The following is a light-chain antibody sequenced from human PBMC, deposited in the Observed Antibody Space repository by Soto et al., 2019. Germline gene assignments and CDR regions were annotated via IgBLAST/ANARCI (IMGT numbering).Light chain of an antibody. CDR1: SSNIGSNN. Sequence: QSVLTQPPGASFTPGQRVTISWSGGSSNIGSNNVYWYQQLPGAAPKLLIYRSDRRPSGVPARFSGSKSGTSASLAISGLRSEDEADYYCAAWDNDLSGPGLFGGGTKVTVL. J-gene: IGLJ2*01. CDR3: AAWDNDLSGPGL. CDR2: RSD. V-gene: IGLV1-47*01.